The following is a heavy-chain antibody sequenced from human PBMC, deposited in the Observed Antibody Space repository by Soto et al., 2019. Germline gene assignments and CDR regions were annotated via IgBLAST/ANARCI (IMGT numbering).Heavy chain of an antibody. CDR3: AKDGSMSQLASYYYHYYMAV. CDR1: GFTLSDYW. Sequence: GGSLRLSCAASGFTLSDYWMHWVRQVPGKGLLWVSRISVDGGDTTYADSVKGRFTISRDNAKNTLYLQMNSLRAEDTALYYCAKDGSMSQLASYYYHYYMAVWGKGTTVTVSS. V-gene: IGHV3-74*01. J-gene: IGHJ6*03. CDR2: ISVDGGDT. D-gene: IGHD6-6*01.